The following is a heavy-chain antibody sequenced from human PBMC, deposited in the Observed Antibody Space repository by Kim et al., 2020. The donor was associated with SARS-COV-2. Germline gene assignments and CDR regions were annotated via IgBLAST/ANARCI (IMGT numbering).Heavy chain of an antibody. CDR1: GFIFNSYW. CDR2: INRPGTAK. Sequence: GGSLRLSCAASGFIFNSYWMNWVRQAPGKGMEWVASINRPGTAKYYTDSTRGRFTISRDNDKNIVYLEMRSLRVDDTAGYFCVRNMGNETFDPWGQGTLVRVSS. CDR3: VRNMGNETFDP. D-gene: IGHD1-1*01. V-gene: IGHV3-7*03. J-gene: IGHJ5*02.